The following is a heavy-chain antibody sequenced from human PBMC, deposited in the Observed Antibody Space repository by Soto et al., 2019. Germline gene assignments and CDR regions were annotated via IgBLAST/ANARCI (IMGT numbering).Heavy chain of an antibody. CDR3: AKDRSTMRWFDP. CDR2: VQMSGTT. CDR1: GASVRSYH. V-gene: IGHV4-4*07. D-gene: IGHD1-1*01. J-gene: IGHJ5*02. Sequence: SETLSLTCAVSGASVRSYHWSWIRQAAGKGLEWIGRVQMSGTTNYNPSLKTRVTMSLDTSKNEVSLRVTSVTAADTAVYFCAKDRSTMRWFDPWGQGILVTVSS.